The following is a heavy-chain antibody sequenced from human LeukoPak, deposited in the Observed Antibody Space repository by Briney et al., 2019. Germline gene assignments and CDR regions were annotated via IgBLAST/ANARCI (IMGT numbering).Heavy chain of an antibody. J-gene: IGHJ4*02. CDR1: GGSFSGYY. D-gene: IGHD5-12*01. V-gene: IGHV4-34*01. Sequence: SETLSLTCAVYGGSFSGYYWSWIRQPPGKGREWIGESKHSGRIHDNPSLKSRVTISVHTSNNQFSLTLSPVTAADTAVYYCASAPWIKKLALRYWRQPTLLTVSS. CDR3: ASAPWIKKLALRY. CDR2: SKHSGRI.